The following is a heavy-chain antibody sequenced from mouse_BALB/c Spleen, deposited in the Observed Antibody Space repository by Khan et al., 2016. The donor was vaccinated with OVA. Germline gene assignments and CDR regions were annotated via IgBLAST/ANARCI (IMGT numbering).Heavy chain of an antibody. CDR3: ARRGLRWDFDY. Sequence: QVQLQQSGAELAKPGASVKMSCKASGYTFINYWILWVKQRPGQGLEWIGYINPSTGYTEYNQNFKDKATLTADKSSSTAYMQLSSLTSEDSAVYYCARRGLRWDFDYWGQGPTRTVSS. J-gene: IGHJ2*01. D-gene: IGHD1-1*01. CDR1: GYTFINYW. CDR2: INPSTGYT. V-gene: IGHV1-7*01.